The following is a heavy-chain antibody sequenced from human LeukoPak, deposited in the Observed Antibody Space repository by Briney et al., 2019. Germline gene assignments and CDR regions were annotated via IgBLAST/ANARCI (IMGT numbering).Heavy chain of an antibody. D-gene: IGHD1-7*01. J-gene: IGHJ6*03. CDR1: GFTFSTFP. CDR3: ARGAGTTVHYIDV. Sequence: GGSLRLSCAASGFTFSTFPMHWVRQAPGKGLQWVAVISNDGRHEYYADSAKGRFTISRDNSKNTLFLQMNSLTTEDTAVYYCARGAGTTVHYIDVWGKGTTVTVSS. CDR2: ISNDGRHE. V-gene: IGHV3-30*16.